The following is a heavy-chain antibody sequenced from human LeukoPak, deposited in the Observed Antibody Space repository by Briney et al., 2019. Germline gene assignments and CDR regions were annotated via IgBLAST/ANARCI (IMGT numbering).Heavy chain of an antibody. CDR2: IYYSGST. V-gene: IGHV4-39*07. J-gene: IGHJ4*02. CDR1: GGSISSSSYY. D-gene: IGHD6-19*01. Sequence: PSETLSLTCTVSGGSISSSSYYWGWIRQPPGKGLEWIGSIYYSGSTYYNPSLESRVTISVDTSKNQFSLKLSSVTAADTAVYYCARRGVIAVAGTRGDYFDYWGQGTLVTVSS. CDR3: ARRGVIAVAGTRGDYFDY.